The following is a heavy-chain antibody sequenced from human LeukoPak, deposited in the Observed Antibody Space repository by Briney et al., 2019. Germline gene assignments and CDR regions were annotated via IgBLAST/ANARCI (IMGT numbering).Heavy chain of an antibody. J-gene: IGHJ5*02. Sequence: SETLSLTCAVYGGSFSGYYWSWIRQPPGKGLEWIGEINHSGSTHYNPSLKSRVNISLDTSKKQLSLRLSSVTAADTAVYYCARKGGGQLVNTRRWFDPWGQGTLVTVSS. D-gene: IGHD6-13*01. CDR1: GGSFSGYY. CDR3: ARKGGGQLVNTRRWFDP. V-gene: IGHV4-34*01. CDR2: INHSGST.